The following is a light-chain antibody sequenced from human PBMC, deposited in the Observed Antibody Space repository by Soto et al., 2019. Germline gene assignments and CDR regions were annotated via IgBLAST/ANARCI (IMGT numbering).Light chain of an antibody. CDR2: GAS. CDR1: QSVSNN. J-gene: IGKJ1*01. Sequence: EIIMTQSPATLSVSPGERATLSCRASQSVSNNLAWYQQKPGQAPRLLIYGASSRATGIPDRFSGSGSGTDFTLTISRLEPEDFAVYYCQQYGSSVTFGQGTKVDIK. CDR3: QQYGSSVT. V-gene: IGKV3-20*01.